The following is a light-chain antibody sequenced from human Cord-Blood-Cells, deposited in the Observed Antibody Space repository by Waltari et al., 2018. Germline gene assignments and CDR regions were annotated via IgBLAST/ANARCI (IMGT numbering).Light chain of an antibody. CDR2: DVS. CDR1: SSDVGGYNY. V-gene: IGLV2-11*01. J-gene: IGLJ2*01. CDR3: CSYAGSYTVV. Sequence: QSALTQPRSVSGSPGQSVTISCNGTSSDVGGYNYVSWYQQHPGKAPRLMIYDVSKRPSGFPVRFSGSKSGNTASLTISGLQAEDEADYYCCSYAGSYTVVFGGGTKLTVL.